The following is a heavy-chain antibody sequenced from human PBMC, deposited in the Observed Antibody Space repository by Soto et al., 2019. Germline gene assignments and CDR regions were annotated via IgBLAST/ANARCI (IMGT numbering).Heavy chain of an antibody. J-gene: IGHJ4*02. CDR2: IYSGGST. V-gene: IGHV3-66*01. D-gene: IGHD6-13*01. Sequence: GGSLRLSCAASGFTVSSNYMSWVRQAPGKGLEWVSVIYSGGSTYYADSVKGRFTISRDNSKNTLYLQMNSLRAEDTAVYYCARELYSSSWHPGVNLDYWGQGTLVTVSS. CDR1: GFTVSSNY. CDR3: ARELYSSSWHPGVNLDY.